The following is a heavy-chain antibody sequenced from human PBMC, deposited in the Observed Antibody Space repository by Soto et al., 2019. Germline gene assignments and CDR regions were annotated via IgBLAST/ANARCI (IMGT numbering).Heavy chain of an antibody. CDR1: GYSFTSYW. CDR3: ARQYIAAARYYYGMDV. V-gene: IGHV5-10-1*01. CDR2: IDPSDSYT. J-gene: IGHJ6*02. Sequence: GESLKISCKGSGYSFTSYWISWVRQMPGKGLEWMGRIDPSDSYTNYSPSFQGHVTISADKSIGTAYLQWSSLKASDTAMYYCARQYIAAARYYYGMDVWGQGTTVTV. D-gene: IGHD6-13*01.